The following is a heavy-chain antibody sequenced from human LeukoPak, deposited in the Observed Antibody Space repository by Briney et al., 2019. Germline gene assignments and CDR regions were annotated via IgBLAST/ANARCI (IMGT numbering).Heavy chain of an antibody. Sequence: GASLRLSCAASGFTFSSYAMHWVRQAPGKGLEWVAVISYDGSNKYYADSVKGRFTISRDNSKNTLYLQMNSLRAEDTAVYYCARGRIGIVVVPVPYGMDVWGQGTTVTVSS. CDR2: ISYDGSNK. J-gene: IGHJ6*02. CDR1: GFTFSSYA. V-gene: IGHV3-30-3*01. CDR3: ARGRIGIVVVPVPYGMDV. D-gene: IGHD2-2*01.